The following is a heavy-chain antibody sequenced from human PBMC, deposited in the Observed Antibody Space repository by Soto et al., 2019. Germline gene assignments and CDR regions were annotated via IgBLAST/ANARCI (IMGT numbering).Heavy chain of an antibody. CDR1: GYTFTGYA. J-gene: IGHJ4*02. CDR3: ARAVAVAADFDY. CDR2: INAGNGNT. Sequence: QVQLVQSGAEEKKPGASVKVSCKASGYTFTGYAMHWVRQAPGQRLEWMGWINAGNGNTKYSQKFQGRVTITTDTSASTAYVELSSLRAEDTAVYYCARAVAVAADFDYWGQGTLVTVSS. V-gene: IGHV1-3*05. D-gene: IGHD6-19*01.